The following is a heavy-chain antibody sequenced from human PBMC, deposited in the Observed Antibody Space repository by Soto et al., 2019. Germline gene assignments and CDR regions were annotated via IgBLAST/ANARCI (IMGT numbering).Heavy chain of an antibody. D-gene: IGHD2-15*01. CDR3: AHLVVAGITYVFDS. CDR1: GFSLSTSGVG. V-gene: IGHV2-5*02. J-gene: IGHJ4*02. CDR2: IYWDDDK. Sequence: QITLKESGPTLVKPTQTLTLTCTFSGFSLSTSGVGVGWIRQPPGKPLEWLTFIYWDDDKRNSPFLKSRLTITKDTSKNQVVLTMTNMDPVDTATYYCAHLVVAGITYVFDSWGQGTLGTVSS.